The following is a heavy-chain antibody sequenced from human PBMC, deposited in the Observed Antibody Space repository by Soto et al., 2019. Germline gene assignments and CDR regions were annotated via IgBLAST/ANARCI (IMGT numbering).Heavy chain of an antibody. Sequence: PSETLSLTCTVSGGSISSYYWSWIRQPPGKGLEWIGYIYYSGSTNYNPSLKSRVTISVDTSKNQFSLKLSSVTAADTAVYYCARQSNNFWSGYPNYYYYMDVWGKGTTVTVSS. V-gene: IGHV4-59*08. J-gene: IGHJ6*03. CDR3: ARQSNNFWSGYPNYYYYMDV. CDR2: IYYSGST. CDR1: GGSISSYY. D-gene: IGHD3-3*01.